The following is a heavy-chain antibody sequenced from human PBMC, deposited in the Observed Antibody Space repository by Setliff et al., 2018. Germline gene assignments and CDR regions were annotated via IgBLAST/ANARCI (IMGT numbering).Heavy chain of an antibody. Sequence: LSLTCAVYGDSFSDYYWSWIRQAPGKGLEWLSKISGDGITIFYADSVRGRFTISRDNAKNSLSLQMNNLRSEDTAVYYCFGAGTCSYWGQGTLVTVSS. CDR3: FGAGTCSY. D-gene: IGHD3-10*01. CDR1: GDSFSDYY. CDR2: ISGDGITI. J-gene: IGHJ4*02. V-gene: IGHV3-11*04.